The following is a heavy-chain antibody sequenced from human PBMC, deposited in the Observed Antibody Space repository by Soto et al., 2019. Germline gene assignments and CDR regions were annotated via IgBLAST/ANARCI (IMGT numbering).Heavy chain of an antibody. V-gene: IGHV3-9*01. Sequence: SGGGLVQPGRSLRLSCAASGFSFDEYAMHWVRQVPGKGLEWVSGVSWNSGTMGYGDSVKGRFTISRDNDKNSLYLQMNRLRAEDTAMYFCAKGFCSSAKCYTYSYMDVWGKGTTVTVSS. CDR1: GFSFDEYA. J-gene: IGHJ6*03. CDR2: VSWNSGTM. CDR3: AKGFCSSAKCYTYSYMDV. D-gene: IGHD2-2*02.